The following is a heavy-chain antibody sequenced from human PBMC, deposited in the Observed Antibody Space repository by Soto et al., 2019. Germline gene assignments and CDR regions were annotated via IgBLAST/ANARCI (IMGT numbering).Heavy chain of an antibody. V-gene: IGHV3-23*01. CDR2: ITGSTGTT. D-gene: IGHD2-2*01. CDR1: GFTFSNFA. Sequence: EVQVLESGGGSVQPGGSLRLSCAASGFTFSNFAMSWVRHAPGKGLEWVSEITGSTGTTYYADSVRGRFIISRDNSQNTLHLQMNSLRPEDTAAYYCAKDTSSSPYYMDVWGKGTTVTVSS. CDR3: AKDTSSSPYYMDV. J-gene: IGHJ6*03.